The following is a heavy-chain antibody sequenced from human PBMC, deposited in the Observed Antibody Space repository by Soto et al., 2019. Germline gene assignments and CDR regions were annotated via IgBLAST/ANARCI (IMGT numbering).Heavy chain of an antibody. Sequence: PSETLSLTCTVSGGSVSSGSYYWSWIRQPPGKGLEWIGYIYYSGSTNYNPSLKSRVTISVDTSKNQFSLKLSSVTAADTAVYYCTTSRYCGGDCYSGLWFWGQGTLVTVSS. CDR3: TTSRYCGGDCYSGLWF. D-gene: IGHD2-21*02. J-gene: IGHJ4*02. V-gene: IGHV4-61*01. CDR2: IYYSGST. CDR1: GGSVSSGSYY.